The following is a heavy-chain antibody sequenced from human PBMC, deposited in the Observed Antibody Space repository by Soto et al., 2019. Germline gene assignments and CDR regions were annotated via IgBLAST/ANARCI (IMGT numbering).Heavy chain of an antibody. V-gene: IGHV3-53*01. J-gene: IGHJ6*02. Sequence: GGSLRLSCAASGFTVTAHYVAWVRQAPGRGLEWVSLIYSGGGKYYADSVKGRFTISRDTSEKTFYLQMNSLRSGDTAVYYCARSDPAYAYGLNVWGQGTTVTVSS. D-gene: IGHD3-10*01. CDR2: IYSGGGK. CDR3: ARSDPAYAYGLNV. CDR1: GFTVTAHY.